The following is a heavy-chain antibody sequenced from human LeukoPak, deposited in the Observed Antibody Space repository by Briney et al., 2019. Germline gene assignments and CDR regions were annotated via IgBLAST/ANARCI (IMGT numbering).Heavy chain of an antibody. CDR2: INPSGGST. Sequence: ASVKVSCKASGYTFTSYYMHWVRQAPGQGLEWMGIINPSGGSTSYAQKFQGRVTMTRDTSTSTVYMELRSLRSDDTAVYYCARTIFGVAPFDYWGQGTLVTVSS. V-gene: IGHV1-46*01. J-gene: IGHJ4*02. D-gene: IGHD3-3*01. CDR3: ARTIFGVAPFDY. CDR1: GYTFTSYY.